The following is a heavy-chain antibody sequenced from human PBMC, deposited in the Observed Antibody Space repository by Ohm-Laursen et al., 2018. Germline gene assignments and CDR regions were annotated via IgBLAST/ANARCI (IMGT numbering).Heavy chain of an antibody. J-gene: IGHJ4*02. Sequence: SQTLSLTCAVYGGSFRGYYWTWIRQPPGKGLEWIGYIYYTGSTSYNPSLKSRVTISVDTSKNQFSLKLSSVTAADTAVYYCARRANSAYPYYLDHWGQGTLVTVSS. CDR2: IYYTGST. CDR3: ARRANSAYPYYLDH. D-gene: IGHD3-22*01. V-gene: IGHV4-59*08. CDR1: GGSFRGYY.